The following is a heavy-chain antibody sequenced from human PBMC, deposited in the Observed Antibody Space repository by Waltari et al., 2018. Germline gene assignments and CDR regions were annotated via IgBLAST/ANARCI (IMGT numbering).Heavy chain of an antibody. CDR2: IYSGGDA. D-gene: IGHD1-26*01. Sequence: DVQLVEAGGGLVQPGGSLRLSCAASGFTGGNNYLSWVRQPPGKGLEWVSLIYSGGDAFYADSVKGRFTISRDNSKNTLYLQMNSLRAEDTAVYYCARPSSGSHNYWGRGTLVTVSS. CDR1: GFTGGNNY. CDR3: ARPSSGSHNY. J-gene: IGHJ4*02. V-gene: IGHV3-66*01.